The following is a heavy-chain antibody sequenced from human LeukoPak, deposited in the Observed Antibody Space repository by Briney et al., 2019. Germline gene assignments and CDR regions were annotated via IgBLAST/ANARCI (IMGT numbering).Heavy chain of an antibody. CDR2: IYTSGST. CDR1: GGSISSGSYY. J-gene: IGHJ5*02. D-gene: IGHD6-19*01. CDR3: ARDSSGWYGLDP. Sequence: SETLSLTCTVSGGSISSGSYYWSWIRQPAGKGLEWIGRIYTSGSTNYNPSLKSRVAISVDKSKNQFSLKLSSVTAADTAVYYCARDSSGWYGLDPWGQGTLVTVSS. V-gene: IGHV4-61*02.